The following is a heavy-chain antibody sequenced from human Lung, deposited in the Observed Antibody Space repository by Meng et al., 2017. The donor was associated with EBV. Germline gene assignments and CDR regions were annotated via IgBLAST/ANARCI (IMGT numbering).Heavy chain of an antibody. J-gene: IGHJ4*02. CDR1: GGNFSCDE. CDR2: IIPILGIA. V-gene: IGHV1-69*10. CDR3: ARERPGGMATTPYFDY. Sequence: QGDLVQCWGGVRKPGHSVHVACKAYGGNFSCDEISCVRQAPGQGLEWMGGIIPILGIANYAQKFQGRVTITADKPTSTAYMELSSLRSEDTAVYYCARERPGGMATTPYFDYWGQGTLVTVSS. D-gene: IGHD5-24*01.